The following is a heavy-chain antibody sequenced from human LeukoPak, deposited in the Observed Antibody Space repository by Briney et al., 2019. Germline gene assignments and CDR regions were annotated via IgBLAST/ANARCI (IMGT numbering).Heavy chain of an antibody. D-gene: IGHD2-2*01. CDR3: ARGLRHCDRTSCFQPFDC. Sequence: GGSLRLSCVGSGFTSIAYALTWVRQAPGKGLEWVSITYADGYTFYADSVKGRFTISRDSSKNTLCLQMNGLRAEDTAMYYCARGLRHCDRTSCFQPFDCWGQGTLVTVSS. V-gene: IGHV3-53*01. CDR1: GFTSIAYA. CDR2: TYADGYT. J-gene: IGHJ4*02.